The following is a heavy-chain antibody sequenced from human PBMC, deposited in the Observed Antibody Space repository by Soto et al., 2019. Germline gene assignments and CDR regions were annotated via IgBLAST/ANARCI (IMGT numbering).Heavy chain of an antibody. D-gene: IGHD3-10*01. V-gene: IGHV4-30-4*01. CDR2: IYYSGST. J-gene: IGHJ6*02. CDR3: ARAYGGYYYGMDV. CDR1: GGSISNGDYY. Sequence: TSETLSLTCFVSGGSISNGDYYWSWIRQPPGKGLECLGFIYYSGSTSYNPSLRSRLTISVDRSENQFSLKLSSVTVADTAVYYCARAYGGYYYGMDVWGQGTTVTVSS.